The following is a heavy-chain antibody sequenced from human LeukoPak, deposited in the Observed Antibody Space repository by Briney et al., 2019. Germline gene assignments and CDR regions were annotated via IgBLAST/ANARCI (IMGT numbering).Heavy chain of an antibody. V-gene: IGHV4-59*12. CDR1: GGSISSYY. J-gene: IGHJ4*02. D-gene: IGHD1-1*01. Sequence: PSETLSLTCTVSGGSISSYYWSWIRQPPGKGLEWIGYIYYSGSTNYNPSLKSRVTISVDTSKNQFSLKLSSVTAADTAVYYCARDTTRTKFDYWGQGTLVTVSS. CDR2: IYYSGST. CDR3: ARDTTRTKFDY.